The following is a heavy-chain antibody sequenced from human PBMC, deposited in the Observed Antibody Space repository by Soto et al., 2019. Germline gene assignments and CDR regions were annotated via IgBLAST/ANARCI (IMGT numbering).Heavy chain of an antibody. CDR1: GFTFSSYA. V-gene: IGHV3-23*01. Sequence: EVQLLESGGGLVQPGGSLRLSCAASGFTFSSYAMSWVRQAPGKGLEWVSAISGSGGSTYYADSVKGRFTISRDNSKNTLYMQMNSLRAEDTAVYYCAKWGGSHSSSPYEKAWGQGTLVTVSS. CDR3: AKWGGSHSSSPYEKA. CDR2: ISGSGGST. D-gene: IGHD6-6*01. J-gene: IGHJ5*02.